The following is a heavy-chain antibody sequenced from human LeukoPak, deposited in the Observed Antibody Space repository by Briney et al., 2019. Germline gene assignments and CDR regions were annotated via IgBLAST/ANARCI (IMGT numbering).Heavy chain of an antibody. D-gene: IGHD3-10*01. V-gene: IGHV1-46*01. Sequence: ASVKVSCKASGYTLTSYYMHWVRQAPGQALEWMERINPNGGSTSYAQKFQGRVTMTRETSTSTVYMELSSLRSEDMAVYYCAALPYDYGSGSYLTESDYWGQGTLVTVSS. J-gene: IGHJ4*02. CDR1: GYTLTSYY. CDR2: INPNGGST. CDR3: AALPYDYGSGSYLTESDY.